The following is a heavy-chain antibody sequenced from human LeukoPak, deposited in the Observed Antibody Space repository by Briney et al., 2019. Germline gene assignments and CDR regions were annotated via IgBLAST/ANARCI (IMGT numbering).Heavy chain of an antibody. D-gene: IGHD6-13*01. CDR2: AISGSGSKT. CDR3: AKVSVSWHFDY. Sequence: GGSLRLSCVASGFTFSSYAMSWVRQAPGKGLEWVSAAISGSGSKTYYADSVKRRFTISRDNSKNTLYLQVNSLRAYDTAVYYCAKVSVSWHFDYWGQGTLVTVSS. V-gene: IGHV3-23*01. CDR1: GFTFSSYA. J-gene: IGHJ4*02.